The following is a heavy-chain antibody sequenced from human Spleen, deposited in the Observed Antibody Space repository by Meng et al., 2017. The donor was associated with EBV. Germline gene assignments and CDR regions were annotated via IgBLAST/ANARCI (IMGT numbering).Heavy chain of an antibody. D-gene: IGHD3-10*01. CDR2: ISSSSSYI. CDR3: AREGVHY. V-gene: IGHV3-21*01. J-gene: IGHJ4*02. CDR1: GFTFSSYS. Sequence: GLLGGFGGGLVKPGWSLGVSCSASGFTFSSYSMNWVRQAPGKGLEWVSSISSSSSYIYYADSVKGRFTISRDNAKNSLYLQMNSLRAEDTAVYYCAREGVHYWGQGTLVTVSS.